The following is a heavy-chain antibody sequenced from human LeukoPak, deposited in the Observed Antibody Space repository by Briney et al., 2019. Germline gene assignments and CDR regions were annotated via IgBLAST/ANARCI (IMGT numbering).Heavy chain of an antibody. CDR3: ARLTSSGWYFLY. J-gene: IGHJ4*02. CDR2: IYYSGST. CDR1: GGSISSSSYY. Sequence: KPSETLSLTCTVSGGSISSSSYYWGWIRQPPGKGLEWIGSIYYSGSTYYNPSLKSRVTISVDTSKNQFSLKLSSVTAADTAVYYCARLTSSGWYFLYWGQGTLVTVSS. D-gene: IGHD6-19*01. V-gene: IGHV4-39*01.